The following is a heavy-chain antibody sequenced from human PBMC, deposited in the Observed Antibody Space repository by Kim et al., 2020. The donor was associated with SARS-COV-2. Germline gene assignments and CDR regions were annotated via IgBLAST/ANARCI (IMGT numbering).Heavy chain of an antibody. CDR3: ARPGSESAWAYFYY. V-gene: IGHV4-59*08. D-gene: IGHD3-3*01. J-gene: IGHJ4*02. Sequence: SETLSLTCTVSGGSITTYRWTWIRQPPGQGLEWIGFINDSGNTNYNPSLRSRVTITKDTSKNQFSLRLSSVTAADTALYYCARPGSESAWAYFYYWGQG. CDR2: INDSGNT. CDR1: GGSITTYR.